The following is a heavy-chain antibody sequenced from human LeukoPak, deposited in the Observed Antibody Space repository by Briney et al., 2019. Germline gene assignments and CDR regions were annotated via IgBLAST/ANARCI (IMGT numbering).Heavy chain of an antibody. V-gene: IGHV3-74*01. D-gene: IGHD2-8*01. J-gene: IGHJ4*02. Sequence: PGGSLRLSCAASGFTFSSYWMHWVRQAPGKGLVWVSRINSDGSSTSYADSVKGRFTISRDNAKNTLYLQMNSLGAEDTAVYYCASLSVYSNFDSWGQGTLVTVSS. CDR1: GFTFSSYW. CDR2: INSDGSST. CDR3: ASLSVYSNFDS.